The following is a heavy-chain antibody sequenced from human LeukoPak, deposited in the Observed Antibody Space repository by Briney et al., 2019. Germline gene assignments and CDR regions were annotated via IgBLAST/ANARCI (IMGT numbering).Heavy chain of an antibody. Sequence: PSETLSLTCTVSGGSISSSSYYWGWIRQPPGKGLEWIGSIYYSGSTYYNPSLKSRVTISVDTSKNQFSLKLSSVTAADTAVYYCARQGRDSSGSFDYWGQGTLVTVSS. V-gene: IGHV4-39*01. CDR3: ARQGRDSSGSFDY. J-gene: IGHJ4*02. CDR2: IYYSGST. CDR1: GGSISSSSYY. D-gene: IGHD3-22*01.